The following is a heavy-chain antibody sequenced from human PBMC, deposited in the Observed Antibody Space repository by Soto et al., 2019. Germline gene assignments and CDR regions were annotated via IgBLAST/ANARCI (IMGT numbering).Heavy chain of an antibody. J-gene: IGHJ6*03. CDR3: ARDYNPSSSSWYYYYYMDV. D-gene: IGHD6-13*01. CDR2: ISSSGSTI. Sequence: QVQLVESGGGLVKPGGSLRLCCAASGFTFSDYYMSWIRQAPGKALEWVSYISSSGSTIYYADSVKGRFTISRDNAKNSLYLQMNSLRADDTAVYYCARDYNPSSSSWYYYYYMDVWGKGTTVTVSS. V-gene: IGHV3-11*01. CDR1: GFTFSDYY.